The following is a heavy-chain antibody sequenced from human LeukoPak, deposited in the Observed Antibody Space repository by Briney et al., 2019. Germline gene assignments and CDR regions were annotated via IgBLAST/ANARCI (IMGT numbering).Heavy chain of an antibody. Sequence: AGGSLRLSCAASGFTFTDYYMSWIRQAPGKGLEWLSYISPTSSNIYYADSVKGRFTISRDNAWRSLDLQMNSLRAEDTAIYYCAKQDGWFGEFDNWGQGTLVTVSS. CDR2: ISPTSSNI. CDR3: AKQDGWFGEFDN. V-gene: IGHV3-11*01. J-gene: IGHJ4*02. CDR1: GFTFTDYY. D-gene: IGHD3-10*01.